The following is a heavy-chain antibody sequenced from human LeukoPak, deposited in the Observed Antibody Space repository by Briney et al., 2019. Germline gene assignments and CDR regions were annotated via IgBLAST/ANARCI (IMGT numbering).Heavy chain of an antibody. CDR2: IRSKAYGGTT. Sequence: GGSLRLSCTASGFSLGDYAMSWLPQAPGKGLGSVGFIRSKAYGGTTEYAASVKGRFTISRDDSKSTAYLQMDSLNTEDTAVYCCTRDAFDIGGQGIMVPVSS. CDR3: TRDAFDI. V-gene: IGHV3-49*03. CDR1: GFSLGDYA. J-gene: IGHJ3*02.